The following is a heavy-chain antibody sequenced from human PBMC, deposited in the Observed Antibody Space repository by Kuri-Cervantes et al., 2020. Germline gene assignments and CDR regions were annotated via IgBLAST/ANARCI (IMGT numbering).Heavy chain of an antibody. CDR1: GFTFDDYA. CDR2: ISWNSGSI. CDR3: AVVPTYEYYCGMDV. V-gene: IGHV3-9*01. D-gene: IGHD2-2*01. J-gene: IGHJ6*02. Sequence: SLKISCAASGFTFDDYAMHWVRQAPGKGLEWVSGISWNSGSIGYADSVKGRFTVSRDNSKNTLYLQMNSLRAVDTAVYYCAVVPTYEYYCGMDVWGQGTPVTVSS.